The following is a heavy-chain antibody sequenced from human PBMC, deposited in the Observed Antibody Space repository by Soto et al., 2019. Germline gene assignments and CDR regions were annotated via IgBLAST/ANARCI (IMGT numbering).Heavy chain of an antibody. J-gene: IGHJ4*02. D-gene: IGHD3-3*01. CDR3: AHRSRSDFRSGTFDH. V-gene: IGHV2-5*02. CDR2: IYWDDDK. Sequence: QITLKESGPTLVKPTQTLTLTCTFSGFSLSTDGAGVGWIRQPPGKALEWLALIYWDDDKRYSPSLRTRIFITKDTSKNLVVLTVTTVDPVDTATYYCAHRSRSDFRSGTFDHWGQGTLVTVSS. CDR1: GFSLSTDGAG.